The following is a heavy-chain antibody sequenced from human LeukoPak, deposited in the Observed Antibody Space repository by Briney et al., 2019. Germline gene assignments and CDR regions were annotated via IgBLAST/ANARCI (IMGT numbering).Heavy chain of an antibody. CDR3: ARDLYTYYYGSGPNYFDY. CDR2: TSAYNGNT. CDR1: GYTFTSYG. V-gene: IGHV1-18*01. J-gene: IGHJ4*02. Sequence: ASVKVSCKASGYTFTSYGISWVRQAPGQGLEWMGWTSAYNGNTNYAQKLQGRVTMTTDTSTSTAYMELRSLRSDDTAVYYCARDLYTYYYGSGPNYFDYWGQGTLVTVSS. D-gene: IGHD3-10*01.